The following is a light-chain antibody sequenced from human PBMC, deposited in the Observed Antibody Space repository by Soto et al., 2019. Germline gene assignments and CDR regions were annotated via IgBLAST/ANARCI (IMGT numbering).Light chain of an antibody. CDR1: QSVSSSY. CDR2: GAY. V-gene: IGKV3-20*01. J-gene: IGKJ3*01. Sequence: EIVLTQSPGTLSLSPGERATLSCRASQSVSSSYLAWYQQKPGQAPRLLIYGAYSKATGIPDRFSGSGSGKDFTHTISILEPEDFAVYYCQQYGSSFTFGPGTKGDIK. CDR3: QQYGSSFT.